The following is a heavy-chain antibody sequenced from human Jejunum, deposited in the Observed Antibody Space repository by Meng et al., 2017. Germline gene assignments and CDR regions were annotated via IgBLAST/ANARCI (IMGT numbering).Heavy chain of an antibody. CDR3: ARIGYNYDLGNGFDV. J-gene: IGHJ3*01. Sequence: GESLKISCVASGFPFGYYTLHWVRRAPGKGLEWVALITHDASQEYCAGSVEGRFTISRDNSKNTLYLQMNSLRPEDTAVYFCARIGYNYDLGNGFDVWGQGTMVTVSS. D-gene: IGHD5-18*01. CDR2: ITHDASQE. CDR1: GFPFGYYT. V-gene: IGHV3-30*01.